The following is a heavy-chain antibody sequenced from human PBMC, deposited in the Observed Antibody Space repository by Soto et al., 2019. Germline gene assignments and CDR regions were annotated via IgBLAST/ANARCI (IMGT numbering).Heavy chain of an antibody. Sequence: QDQLVQSGAEVKKPGASVKVSCKASVFTSSGISWVRQAPGQRLEWMGWISTHNGNTIYAQKFQGRVIMTMDTSTTTVYMELKSLRPDDTAVYLCAREGILGLFDAYELWGQGTMVTVSS. CDR3: AREGILGLFDAYEL. V-gene: IGHV1-18*04. D-gene: IGHD3-3*01. J-gene: IGHJ3*01. CDR1: VFTSSG. CDR2: ISTHNGNT.